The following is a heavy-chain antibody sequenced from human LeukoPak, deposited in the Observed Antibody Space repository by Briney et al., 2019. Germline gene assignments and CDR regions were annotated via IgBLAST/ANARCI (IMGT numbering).Heavy chain of an antibody. CDR2: ITSSSSAI. Sequence: GGSLRLSCAASGFTFSSYNMHWVRQAPGKEVEWVSHITSSSSAIYYADSVKGRFTISRDNAKNSLFLQMNSLRDEDTALYYCARQDFDYWGQGTLVTVSS. V-gene: IGHV3-48*02. D-gene: IGHD2-15*01. J-gene: IGHJ4*02. CDR1: GFTFSSYN. CDR3: ARQDFDY.